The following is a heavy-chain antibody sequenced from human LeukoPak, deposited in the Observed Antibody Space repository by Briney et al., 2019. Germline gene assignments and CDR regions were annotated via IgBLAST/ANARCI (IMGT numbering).Heavy chain of an antibody. CDR3: ARGIQLWLSNWFDP. J-gene: IGHJ5*02. CDR1: GGSISSSSYY. Sequence: PSETLSLTCTVSGGSISSSSYYWGWIRQPPGKGLEWIGSIYYSGSTYHNPSLKSRVTISVDTSKNQFSLKLSSVTAADTAVYYCARGIQLWLSNWFDPWGQGTLVTVSS. V-gene: IGHV4-39*01. D-gene: IGHD5-18*01. CDR2: IYYSGST.